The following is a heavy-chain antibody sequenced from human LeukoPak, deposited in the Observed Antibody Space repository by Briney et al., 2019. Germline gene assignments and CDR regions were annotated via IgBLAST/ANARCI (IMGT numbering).Heavy chain of an antibody. CDR1: GGTISSGGYY. J-gene: IGHJ4*02. CDR3: AREVTTVTTLDY. D-gene: IGHD4-17*01. Sequence: PSETLSLTCTVSGGTISSGGYYWSWIRQHPGKGLEWIGYIYYSGSTNYNPSLKSRVNISVHTSKNQFSLKLSSVTAADTAVYYCAREVTTVTTLDYWGQGTLVTVSS. CDR2: IYYSGST. V-gene: IGHV4-30-4*08.